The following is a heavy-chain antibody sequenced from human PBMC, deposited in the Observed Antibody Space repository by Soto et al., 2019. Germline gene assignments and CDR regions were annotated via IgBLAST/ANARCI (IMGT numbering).Heavy chain of an antibody. V-gene: IGHV1-69*02. J-gene: IGHJ4*02. Sequence: ASVKVSCKASGGTFSSYTISWVRQAPGQGLEWMGRIIPILGIANYAQKFQGRVTITADKSTSTAYMELSSLRSEDTAVYYCAREDYSNYEVFGEVFDYWGQGTLVTVSS. CDR1: GGTFSSYT. D-gene: IGHD4-4*01. CDR3: AREDYSNYEVFGEVFDY. CDR2: IIPILGIA.